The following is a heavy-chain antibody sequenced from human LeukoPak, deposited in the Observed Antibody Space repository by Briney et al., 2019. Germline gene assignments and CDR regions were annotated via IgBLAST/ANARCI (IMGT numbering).Heavy chain of an antibody. Sequence: GGSLRLSCAASGFTLSDYYMSWIRQAPGKGLEWVSYSSSSGSTIYYADSVKGRFAISRDNAKNSLYLQMNSLRAEDTAVYDCARRRDLIDYWGQGTLVTVSS. J-gene: IGHJ4*02. CDR3: ARRRDLIDY. CDR1: GFTLSDYY. V-gene: IGHV3-11*01. CDR2: SSSSGSTI.